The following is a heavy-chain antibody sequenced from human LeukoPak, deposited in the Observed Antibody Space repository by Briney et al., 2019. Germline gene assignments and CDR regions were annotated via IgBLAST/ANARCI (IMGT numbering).Heavy chain of an antibody. CDR3: AREQYCSGGSCYLYYYYGMDV. CDR1: GFTFTTYH. CDR2: ISNTGETI. Sequence: PGRSLRLSCAASGFTFTTYHINWVRQAPGKGLEWVSYISNTGETIYYVYSVKGRFTISRDNAKNSLYLQMNSLRAEDTAVYYCAREQYCSGGSCYLYYYYGMDVWGQGTTVTVSS. V-gene: IGHV3-48*03. J-gene: IGHJ6*02. D-gene: IGHD2-15*01.